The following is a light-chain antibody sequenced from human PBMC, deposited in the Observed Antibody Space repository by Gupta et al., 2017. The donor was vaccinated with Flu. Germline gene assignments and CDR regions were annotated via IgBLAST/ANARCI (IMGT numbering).Light chain of an antibody. CDR3: QKYSSAPRT. Sequence: PSSLSASVGDRVTITCRASQGISTYLAWYQQKPGKAPKLLIYAASALQSGVPSRFSGSGSGTDFTLTISSLQPEDVATYYCQKYSSAPRTFGQGTKVEIK. CDR2: AAS. V-gene: IGKV1-27*01. CDR1: QGISTY. J-gene: IGKJ1*01.